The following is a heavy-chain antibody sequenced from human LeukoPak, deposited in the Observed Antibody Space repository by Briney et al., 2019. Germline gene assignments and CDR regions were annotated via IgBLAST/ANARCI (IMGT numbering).Heavy chain of an antibody. CDR1: GGSISSGDYY. J-gene: IGHJ5*02. CDR3: ARGMYSSRLYNWFDP. V-gene: IGHV4-30-4*01. Sequence: PSQTLSLTCTVSGGSISSGDYYWSWIRQPPGKGLEWIGYIYYSGSTYYNPSLKSRVTISVDTSKNQFSLKLSSVTAADTAVYYCARGMYSSRLYNWFDPWGQGTLVTVSS. D-gene: IGHD6-13*01. CDR2: IYYSGST.